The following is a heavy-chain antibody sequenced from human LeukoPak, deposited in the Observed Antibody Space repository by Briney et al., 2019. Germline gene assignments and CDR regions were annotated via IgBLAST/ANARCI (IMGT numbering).Heavy chain of an antibody. Sequence: GGSLRLSCAASGFTFDDYAMHWVRQAPGKGLEWVSGISWNSGSIGYADSVKGRFTISRDNAKNSLYLQTNSLRAEDTALYYCAKGYCSSTSCRFDYWGQGTLVTVSS. D-gene: IGHD2-2*01. CDR2: ISWNSGSI. CDR1: GFTFDDYA. V-gene: IGHV3-9*01. CDR3: AKGYCSSTSCRFDY. J-gene: IGHJ4*02.